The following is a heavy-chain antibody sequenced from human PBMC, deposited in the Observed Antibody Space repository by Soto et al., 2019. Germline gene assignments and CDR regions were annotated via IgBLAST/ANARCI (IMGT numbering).Heavy chain of an antibody. CDR2: ISASGVST. CDR3: ASPKVAGRRPFDY. CDR1: GFPFSTYG. Sequence: LRLSCAASGFPFSTYGPSWVRQAPGKGLEWVSFISASGVSTYYADSVKGRFTISRDNSKNTLYLQMNSLRAEDTAVYYCASPKVAGRRPFDYWGQGILVTVSS. J-gene: IGHJ4*02. D-gene: IGHD6-19*01. V-gene: IGHV3-23*01.